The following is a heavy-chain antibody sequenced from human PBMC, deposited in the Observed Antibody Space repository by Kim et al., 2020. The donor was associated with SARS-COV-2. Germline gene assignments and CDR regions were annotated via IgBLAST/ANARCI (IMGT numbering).Heavy chain of an antibody. D-gene: IGHD4-17*01. J-gene: IGHJ6*02. Sequence: GGSLRLSCAASGFTFSSYDMHWVRQATGKGLEWVSAIGTAGDTYYPGSVKGRFTISRENAKNSLYLQMNSLRAGDTAVYYCARSPARWGDYKNYYYYGMDVWGQGTTVTVSS. CDR3: ARSPARWGDYKNYYYYGMDV. V-gene: IGHV3-13*04. CDR1: GFTFSSYD. CDR2: IGTAGDT.